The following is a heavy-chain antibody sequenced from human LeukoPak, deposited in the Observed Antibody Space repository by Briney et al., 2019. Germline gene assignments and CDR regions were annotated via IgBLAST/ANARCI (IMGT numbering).Heavy chain of an antibody. J-gene: IGHJ4*02. D-gene: IGHD3-10*01. V-gene: IGHV3-30*18. Sequence: PGRSLRLSCAASGLSFNSCGMHWVCQAPGKGLEWVAVISSDGSNKYYADSVKGRFTISRDNSKNTLSLQMNSLRTEDTAVFYCAKGSGGSGSFYNHFDCWGQGTLVTVSS. CDR1: GLSFNSCG. CDR3: AKGSGGSGSFYNHFDC. CDR2: ISSDGSNK.